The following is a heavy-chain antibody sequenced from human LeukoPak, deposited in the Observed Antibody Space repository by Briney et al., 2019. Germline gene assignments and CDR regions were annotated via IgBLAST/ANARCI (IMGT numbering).Heavy chain of an antibody. J-gene: IGHJ2*01. V-gene: IGHV3-53*01. CDR3: ARDRADSSGWFNYWYFAL. D-gene: IGHD6-19*01. Sequence: GGSLRLSCAASGFNVNSNYMNWVRQAPGKGLEWVSAIYSGGSTYYADSVKGRFTISRDNSKNTLYLQMNSLRTEDTAVYYCARDRADSSGWFNYWYFALWGRGTLVTVSS. CDR1: GFNVNSNY. CDR2: IYSGGST.